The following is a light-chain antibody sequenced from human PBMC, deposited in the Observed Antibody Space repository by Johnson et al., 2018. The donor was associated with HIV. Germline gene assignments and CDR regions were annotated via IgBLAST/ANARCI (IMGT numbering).Light chain of an antibody. CDR1: SSNIGNNY. CDR3: ATWDNILSAPRYV. V-gene: IGLV1-51*01. CDR2: DNN. J-gene: IGLJ1*01. Sequence: QSVLTQPPSVSAAPGQKVTISCSGSSSNIGNNYVSWYQQLPGTAPKLLIYDNNKRPSGIPDRFSGSKSGTSATLGITGLQTGDEADYYCATWDNILSAPRYVFGTGTKVTVL.